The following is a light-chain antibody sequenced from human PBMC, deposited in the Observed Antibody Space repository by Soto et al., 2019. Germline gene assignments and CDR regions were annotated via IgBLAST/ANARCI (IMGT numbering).Light chain of an antibody. CDR3: QQYYTYSWT. CDR2: DAS. V-gene: IGKV1-5*01. J-gene: IGKJ1*01. Sequence: DIQMTQSPSTLSASVGDRVTITCRASQSISLWLAWYQLKPGKAPNLLIYDASILESGVPSRFRGSGSGTEFSLTINSLQPDDFATYYCQQYYTYSWTFGQGTKVEIK. CDR1: QSISLW.